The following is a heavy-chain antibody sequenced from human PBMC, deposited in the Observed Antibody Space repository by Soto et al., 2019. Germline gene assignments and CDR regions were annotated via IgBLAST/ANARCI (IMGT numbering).Heavy chain of an antibody. CDR1: GCTFTGYY. D-gene: IGHD6-19*01. CDR2: INPNSGGT. Sequence: ASVKVSCKASGCTFTGYYMHWVRQAPGQGLEWMGWINPNSGGTNYAQKFQGRVTMTRDTSISTAYMELSRLRSDDTAVYYCARAMGKVAVAGDDYWGQGTLVTVSS. V-gene: IGHV1-2*02. CDR3: ARAMGKVAVAGDDY. J-gene: IGHJ4*02.